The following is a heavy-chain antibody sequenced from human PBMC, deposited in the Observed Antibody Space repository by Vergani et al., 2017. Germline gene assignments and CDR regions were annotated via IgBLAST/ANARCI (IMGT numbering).Heavy chain of an antibody. V-gene: IGHV4-38-2*01. CDR2: IYHSGST. CDR1: GYSISSGYY. CDR3: ARSRPYCTSGSCPAI. J-gene: IGHJ4*02. Sequence: QLQLQESGPGLVKPSETLSLTCSVSGYSISSGYYWTWIRQPPGKGLQWIGRIYHSGSTYYNPSLKSRVTISVDTSKNQFSLKLSSVTVADTAVYYCARSRPYCTSGSCPAIWGQGTLVTVSS. D-gene: IGHD2-15*01.